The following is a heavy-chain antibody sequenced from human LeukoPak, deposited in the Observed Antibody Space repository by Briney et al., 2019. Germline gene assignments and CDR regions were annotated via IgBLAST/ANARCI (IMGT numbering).Heavy chain of an antibody. CDR3: ASALVDYFDY. D-gene: IGHD6-6*01. CDR2: ISGSGGST. V-gene: IGHV3-23*01. Sequence: PGGSLRLSCAASGFTFSSYAMSWVRQAPGKGLEWVSVISGSGGSTYYADSVKGRFTISRDNSKNTLYLQVNSLRAEDTAVYYCASALVDYFDYWGQGTLVTVSS. CDR1: GFTFSSYA. J-gene: IGHJ4*02.